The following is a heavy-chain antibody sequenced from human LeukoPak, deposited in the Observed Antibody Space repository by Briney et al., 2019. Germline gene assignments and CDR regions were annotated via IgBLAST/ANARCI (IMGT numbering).Heavy chain of an antibody. CDR2: ISHDGSNK. Sequence: PGRSLRLSCAASGFTFSSFAVHWVRQAPGKGLEWVAVISHDGSNKFYAGSVKGRFSVSRDNSKNTLYLQMSSLRVEDTAVYYCAREGSGTYGLGGAFDIWGQGTMVTVSS. V-gene: IGHV3-30*15. D-gene: IGHD1-26*01. CDR3: AREGSGTYGLGGAFDI. CDR1: GFTFSSFA. J-gene: IGHJ3*02.